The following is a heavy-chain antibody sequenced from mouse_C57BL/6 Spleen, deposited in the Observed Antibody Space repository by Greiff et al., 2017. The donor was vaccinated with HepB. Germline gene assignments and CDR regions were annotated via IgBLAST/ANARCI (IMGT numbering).Heavy chain of an antibody. J-gene: IGHJ1*03. V-gene: IGHV14-1*01. CDR3: TTYYGSSYVWYFDV. D-gene: IGHD1-1*01. CDR1: GFNIKDYY. CDR2: IDPEDGDT. Sequence: EVHLVESGAELVRPGASVKLSCTASGFNIKDYYMHWVKQRPEQGLEWIGRIDPEDGDTEYAPKFQGKATMTADTSSTTAYLQLSSLTSEDTAVYYCTTYYGSSYVWYFDVWGTGTTVTVSS.